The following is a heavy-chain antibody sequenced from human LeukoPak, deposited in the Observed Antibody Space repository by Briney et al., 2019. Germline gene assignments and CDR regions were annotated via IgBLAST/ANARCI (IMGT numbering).Heavy chain of an antibody. V-gene: IGHV3-53*01. D-gene: IGHD1-26*01. Sequence: GGSLRLSCAASGVTVSSSYMSWVRQAPGKGLEWVAVIYSGGTTYYADSVKGRFTISRDNSKNTLYLQMNSLRAEDTAVYYCARDLIVGGNHDAFDIWGQGTMVTVSS. J-gene: IGHJ3*02. CDR2: IYSGGTT. CDR3: ARDLIVGGNHDAFDI. CDR1: GVTVSSSY.